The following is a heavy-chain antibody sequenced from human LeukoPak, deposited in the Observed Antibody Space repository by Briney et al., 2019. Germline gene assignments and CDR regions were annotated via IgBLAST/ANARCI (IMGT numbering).Heavy chain of an antibody. Sequence: PSEALSLTCTVSGGSISSYYWSWIRQPPGKGLEWIGYISYSGSTNYNPSLKSRVTISVDTSKNQFSLKLSSVTAADTAVYYCARASSGYYPIDYWGQGTLVTVSS. CDR2: ISYSGST. CDR1: GGSISSYY. V-gene: IGHV4-59*01. J-gene: IGHJ4*02. D-gene: IGHD3-22*01. CDR3: ARASSGYYPIDY.